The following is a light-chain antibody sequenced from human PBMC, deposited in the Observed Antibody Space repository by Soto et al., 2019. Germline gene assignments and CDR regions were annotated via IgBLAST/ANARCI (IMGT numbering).Light chain of an antibody. Sequence: EIVMTQSPATLSVSPGERVTLSCRASQSVSINLAWYQQKPGQAPRLLIYGASTRATGIPARFSGSGSGTKFTRAISSLQSENFAVYYCQHYNNWPPWTFGQGTKVEIK. CDR1: QSVSIN. CDR2: GAS. V-gene: IGKV3-15*01. CDR3: QHYNNWPPWT. J-gene: IGKJ1*01.